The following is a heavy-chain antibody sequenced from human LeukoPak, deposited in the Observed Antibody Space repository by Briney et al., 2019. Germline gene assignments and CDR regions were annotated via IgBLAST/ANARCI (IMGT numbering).Heavy chain of an antibody. Sequence: SETLSLTCTVSGGSISSSSYYWGWIRQPPGKGLEWIGSIYYSGSTYYNPSLKSRVTISVDTSKNQFSLKLSSVTAADTAAYYCARGRLGYCNSTSCYGFDYWGQGTLVTVSS. V-gene: IGHV4-39*07. CDR1: GGSISSSSYY. J-gene: IGHJ4*02. D-gene: IGHD2-2*01. CDR2: IYYSGST. CDR3: ARGRLGYCNSTSCYGFDY.